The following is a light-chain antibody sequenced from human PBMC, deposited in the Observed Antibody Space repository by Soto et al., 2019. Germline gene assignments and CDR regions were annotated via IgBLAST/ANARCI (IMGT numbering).Light chain of an antibody. CDR2: GAS. Sequence: EIVMTQSPATLSVSPGERATLSCRASQSVSSNLAWYQQKPGQAPRLLIYGASRRATGIPDRFTGSGSGTDFTLTISRLEPEDFAVYYCQQYVSSPWAFGQGTKV. J-gene: IGKJ1*01. CDR1: QSVSSN. CDR3: QQYVSSPWA. V-gene: IGKV3-20*01.